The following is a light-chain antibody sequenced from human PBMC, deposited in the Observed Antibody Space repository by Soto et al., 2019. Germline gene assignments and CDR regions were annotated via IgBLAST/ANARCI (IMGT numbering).Light chain of an antibody. J-gene: IGKJ1*01. V-gene: IGKV1-17*01. CDR3: LQYSSNPRT. Sequence: DIQMTQSPSSLSASVGDRVTITCRASQAIRYDLGWYHQQPGTAPKRLIYSTFTLHSGVPSRFSGSGSGTEFTLTINSLQPEDFATYSCLQYSSNPRTFGQGTKVDI. CDR2: STF. CDR1: QAIRYD.